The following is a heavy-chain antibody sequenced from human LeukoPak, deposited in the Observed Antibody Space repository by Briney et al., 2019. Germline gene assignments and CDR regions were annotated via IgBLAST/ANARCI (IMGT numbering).Heavy chain of an antibody. Sequence: PSETLSLTCTVSGYSISSGYYWGWIRQPPGKGLEWIGSIYHSGSIYYNPSLKSRVTISVDTSKNQFSLKLSSVTAADTAVYYCARLVSGGYCTNGVCYSSYYYYMDVWGKGTTVTVSS. D-gene: IGHD2-8*01. CDR2: IYHSGSI. V-gene: IGHV4-38-2*02. J-gene: IGHJ6*03. CDR3: ARLVSGGYCTNGVCYSSYYYYMDV. CDR1: GYSISSGYY.